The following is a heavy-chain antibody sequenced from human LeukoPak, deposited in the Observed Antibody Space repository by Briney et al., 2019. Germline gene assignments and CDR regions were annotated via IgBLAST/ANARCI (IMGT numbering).Heavy chain of an antibody. Sequence: GGSLRLTCAMSGFTISNDCRHWIRQAPGKGLEWVAVIWYDGSNEYYADSVKGRFTISRDNSTNTLYLHMNSLRAEDTAVYYYSEYQSTGKLRVVDYWGQRTLVTVSS. CDR2: IWYDGSNE. J-gene: IGHJ4*02. CDR3: SEYQSTGKLRVVDY. V-gene: IGHV3-30*02. D-gene: IGHD2-2*01. CDR1: GFTISNDC.